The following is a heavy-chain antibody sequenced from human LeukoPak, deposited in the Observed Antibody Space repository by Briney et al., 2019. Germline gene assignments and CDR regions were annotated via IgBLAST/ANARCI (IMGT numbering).Heavy chain of an antibody. CDR1: GYTFTRYD. V-gene: IGHV1-8*03. CDR3: ARVSSGSDSGDAFDI. D-gene: IGHD1-26*01. CDR2: MNPNSGNT. Sequence: ASVKVSCKASGYTFTRYDINWVRQATGQGLEWMGWMNPNSGNTGYAQKFQGRVTITRNTSISTAYMELSSLRSGDTAVYYCARVSSGSDSGDAFDIWGQGTMVTVSS. J-gene: IGHJ3*02.